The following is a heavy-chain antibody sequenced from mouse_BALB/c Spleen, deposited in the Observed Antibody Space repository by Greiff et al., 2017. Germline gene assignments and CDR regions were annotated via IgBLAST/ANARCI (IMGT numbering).Heavy chain of an antibody. V-gene: IGHV2-9*02. D-gene: IGHD2-4*01. CDR2: IWAGGST. CDR1: GFSLTSYG. J-gene: IGHJ4*01. Sequence: VKVEESGPGLVAPSQSLSLTCTVSGFSLTSYGVHWVRQPPGKGLEWLGVIWAGGSTNYNSALMSRLSISKDNSKSQVFLKMNSLQTDDTSMYYCARGPRLYYDYDGYAMDYWGQGTSVTVSS. CDR3: ARGPRLYYDYDGYAMDY.